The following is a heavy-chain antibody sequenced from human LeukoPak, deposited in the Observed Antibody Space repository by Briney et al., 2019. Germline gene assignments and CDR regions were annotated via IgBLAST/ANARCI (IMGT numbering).Heavy chain of an antibody. D-gene: IGHD4-17*01. CDR2: ISGSGGST. V-gene: IGHV3-23*01. CDR1: GFTFSSYA. J-gene: IGHJ5*02. Sequence: PGGSLRLSCAASGFTFSSYAMSWVRQAPGKGLEWVSAISGSGGSTYYADSVKGRFTISRDNSKNTLYLQMNSLRAEDTAVYYCGRAPSTVTTWRVYNWFDPWGQGTLVTVSS. CDR3: GRAPSTVTTWRVYNWFDP.